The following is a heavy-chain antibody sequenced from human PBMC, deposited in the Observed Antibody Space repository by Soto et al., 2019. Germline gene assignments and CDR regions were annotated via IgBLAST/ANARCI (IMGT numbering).Heavy chain of an antibody. D-gene: IGHD3-10*01. V-gene: IGHV4-30-4*01. Sequence: QVQLQESGPGLVKPSQTLSLTCTVSGGSISSGDYYWSWIRQPPGKGLEWIGYIYYSGSTYYNPSLKSRVTISVDTSKNQFSLKLSSVTAADTAVYYCARVHYSYGSGSYYIVGYYFDYWGQGTLVTVSS. J-gene: IGHJ4*02. CDR1: GGSISSGDYY. CDR2: IYYSGST. CDR3: ARVHYSYGSGSYYIVGYYFDY.